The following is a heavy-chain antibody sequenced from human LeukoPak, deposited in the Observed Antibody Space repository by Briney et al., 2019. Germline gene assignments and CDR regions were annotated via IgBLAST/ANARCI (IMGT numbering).Heavy chain of an antibody. CDR2: IYYSGST. CDR3: ARAVAGSPHYYYYMDV. V-gene: IGHV4-59*01. Sequence: PSETLSLTCTVSGGSISSYYWSWIRQPPGMGLEWIGYIYYSGSTNYNPSLKSRVTISVDTSKNQFSLKLSSVTAADTAVYYCARAVAGSPHYYYYMDVWGKGTTVTVSS. D-gene: IGHD6-19*01. J-gene: IGHJ6*03. CDR1: GGSISSYY.